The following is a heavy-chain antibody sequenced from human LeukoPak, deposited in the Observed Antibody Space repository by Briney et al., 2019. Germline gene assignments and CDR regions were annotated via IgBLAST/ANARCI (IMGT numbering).Heavy chain of an antibody. V-gene: IGHV3-21*01. D-gene: IGHD7-27*01. CDR1: GFTFRSYS. CDR3: ARVLNWGSGGYFDY. CDR2: ISSSSYI. J-gene: IGHJ4*02. Sequence: PGGSLRLSCAASGFTFRSYSMNWVRQAPGKGLEWVSSISSSSYIYSADSVKGRFTISRDNAKKSLYLQMNSLRAEDTAVYYCARVLNWGSGGYFDYWGQGTLVTVSS.